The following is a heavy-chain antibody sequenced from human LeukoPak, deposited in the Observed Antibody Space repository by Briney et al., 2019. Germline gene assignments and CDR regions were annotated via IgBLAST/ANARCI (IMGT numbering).Heavy chain of an antibody. D-gene: IGHD2-21*01. CDR2: ISYDGSNK. V-gene: IGHV3-30-3*01. CDR1: GFTFGSYA. J-gene: IGHJ3*02. Sequence: GGSLRLSCAASGFTFGSYAMHWVRQAPGKGLEWVAVISYDGSNKYYADSVKGRFTISRDNSKNTLYLQMNSLRAEDTAVYYCARGVVVLHWRDAFDIWGQGTMVTVSS. CDR3: ARGVVVLHWRDAFDI.